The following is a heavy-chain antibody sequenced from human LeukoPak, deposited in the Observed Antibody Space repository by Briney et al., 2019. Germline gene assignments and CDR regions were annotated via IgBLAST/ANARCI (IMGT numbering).Heavy chain of an antibody. J-gene: IGHJ3*02. V-gene: IGHV4-4*02. CDR1: GGSISSSNW. CDR3: ARQWSGYSHAFDI. D-gene: IGHD5-18*01. CDR2: IYHSGST. Sequence: SETLSLTCAVSGGSISSSNWWSWVRQPPGKGLEWIGEIYHSGSTNYNPSLKSRVTISVDKSKNQFSLKLSSVTAADTAVYYCARQWSGYSHAFDIWGQGTMVTVSS.